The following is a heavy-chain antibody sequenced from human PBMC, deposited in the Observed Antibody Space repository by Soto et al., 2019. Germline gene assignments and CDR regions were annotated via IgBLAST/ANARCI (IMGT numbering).Heavy chain of an antibody. V-gene: IGHV3-48*03. Sequence: EVQLVESGGGLVQPGGSLSLSCAASGFTFSSYEMNWVRQAPGKGLEWVSYISSSGSTIYYADSVKGRFTISRDNAKNSLYLQMNSLRAEDTAVYYCARDYRGSGYDFGNYYYYGMDVWGQGTTVTVSS. CDR2: ISSSGSTI. CDR3: ARDYRGSGYDFGNYYYYGMDV. CDR1: GFTFSSYE. J-gene: IGHJ6*02. D-gene: IGHD5-12*01.